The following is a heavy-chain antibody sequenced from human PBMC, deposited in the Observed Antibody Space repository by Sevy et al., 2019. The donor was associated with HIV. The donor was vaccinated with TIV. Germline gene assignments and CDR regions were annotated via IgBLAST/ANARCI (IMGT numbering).Heavy chain of an antibody. Sequence: GGSLRLSCAASGFTFSNYAMNWVRRAPGKGLEWVSSLSSGSSTKNYADSVKGRFTISRDNAKNSLYLQMNSLRDEDTAVYYCARDAYHDSSGSADFDYWGQGTQVTVSS. CDR1: GFTFSNYA. CDR2: LSSGSSTK. V-gene: IGHV3-48*02. J-gene: IGHJ4*02. CDR3: ARDAYHDSSGSADFDY. D-gene: IGHD3-22*01.